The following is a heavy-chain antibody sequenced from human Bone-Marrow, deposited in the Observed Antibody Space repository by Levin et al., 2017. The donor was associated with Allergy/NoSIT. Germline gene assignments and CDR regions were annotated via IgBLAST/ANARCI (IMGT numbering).Heavy chain of an antibody. CDR2: ISPNNGGT. J-gene: IGHJ6*02. V-gene: IGHV1-2*06. Sequence: ASVKVSCKASGYGFTDYYIHWVRQAPGQGFEWMGRISPNNGGTNYARKFQGMVTMTSDTSITTAYMELGSLESDDTAVYYCARDLGLLAASYFYYYYGMDVWGQGTTVTVSS. CDR3: ARDLGLLAASYFYYYYGMDV. CDR1: GYGFTDYY. D-gene: IGHD2-15*01.